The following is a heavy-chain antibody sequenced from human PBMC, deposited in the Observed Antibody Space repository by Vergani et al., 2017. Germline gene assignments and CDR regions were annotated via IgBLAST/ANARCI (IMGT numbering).Heavy chain of an antibody. V-gene: IGHV3-30*18. CDR2: ISYDGSNK. CDR3: AKDKMRHLSYYYYGMDV. CDR1: GFTFSSYS. J-gene: IGHJ6*02. D-gene: IGHD6-25*01. Sequence: VQLVESGGGLVKPGGSLRLSFAAAGFTFSSYSMNWVRQAPGKGLEWVAVISYDGSNKYYADSVKGRFTISRDNSKNTLYLQMNSLRAEDTAVYYCAKDKMRHLSYYYYGMDVWGQGTTVTVSS.